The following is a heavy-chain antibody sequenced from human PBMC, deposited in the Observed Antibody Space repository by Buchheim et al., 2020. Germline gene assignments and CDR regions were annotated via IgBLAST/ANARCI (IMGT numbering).Heavy chain of an antibody. J-gene: IGHJ6*02. CDR3: ARTYYDFLSGYYMLRGYYYYGMDV. D-gene: IGHD3-3*01. CDR1: GFTFSSYW. Sequence: EVQLVESGGGLVQPGGSLRLSCAASGFTFSSYWMSWVRQAPGKGLEWVANIKQDGSEKYYVDSVKGRFTISRDNAKNSLYLQMNSLRAEDTAVYYCARTYYDFLSGYYMLRGYYYYGMDVWGQGTT. V-gene: IGHV3-7*01. CDR2: IKQDGSEK.